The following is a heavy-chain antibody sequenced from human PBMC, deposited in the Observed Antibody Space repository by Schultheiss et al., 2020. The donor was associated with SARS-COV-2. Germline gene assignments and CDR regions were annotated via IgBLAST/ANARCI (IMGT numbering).Heavy chain of an antibody. CDR3: ARLNYGLNYFDY. J-gene: IGHJ4*02. V-gene: IGHV3-48*03. D-gene: IGHD3-3*01. CDR1: GFTFSSYE. CDR2: IRSSGSPI. Sequence: GGSLRLSCAASGFTFSSYEMNWVRQAPGKGLEWVSYIRSSGSPIYYADSVKGRFTISRDNAKNSLYLQMNSLRAEDTAVYYCARLNYGLNYFDYWGQGTLVTVSS.